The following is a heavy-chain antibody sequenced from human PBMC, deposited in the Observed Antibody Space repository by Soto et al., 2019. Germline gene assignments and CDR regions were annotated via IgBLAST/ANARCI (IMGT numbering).Heavy chain of an antibody. Sequence: QVQLVQSGAEVKKPGASVKVSCKASGYTFTGYYMHWVRQAPGQGLEWMGWINPNSGGTNYAQKFQGRVTMTRHTSLSAAYMDLSRLRSDDTAVYYCAREELGIGFYDYYGMDVWGQGTTVTVSS. V-gene: IGHV1-2*02. CDR1: GYTFTGYY. J-gene: IGHJ6*02. D-gene: IGHD7-27*01. CDR3: AREELGIGFYDYYGMDV. CDR2: INPNSGGT.